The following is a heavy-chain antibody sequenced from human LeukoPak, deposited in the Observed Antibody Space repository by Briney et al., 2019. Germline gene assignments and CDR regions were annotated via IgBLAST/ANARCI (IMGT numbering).Heavy chain of an antibody. CDR1: GFTFSSYA. J-gene: IGHJ4*02. CDR3: AKVRSIAAAEAIDY. V-gene: IGHV3-23*01. D-gene: IGHD6-13*01. Sequence: PGGSLRLSCAASGFTFSSYAMSWVRQAPGKGLEWVSDVSGTGGSTYYADSVKGRFTISRDNSKNTLYLQMNSLRAEDTAVYYCAKVRSIAAAEAIDYWAREPWSPSPQ. CDR2: VSGTGGST.